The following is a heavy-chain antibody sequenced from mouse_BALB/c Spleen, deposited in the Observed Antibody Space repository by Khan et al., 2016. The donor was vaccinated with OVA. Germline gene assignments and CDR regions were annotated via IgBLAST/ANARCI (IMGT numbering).Heavy chain of an antibody. CDR1: GYTFTDYS. V-gene: IGHV1S137*01. CDR3: AIRDYFDY. CDR2: ISTDSVNT. J-gene: IGHJ2*01. Sequence: QVQLKESGPELVRPGVSVKISCKGSGYTFTDYSMHWVKQSHAKSLEWIGVISTDSVNTNYNQKFKGKATLTVDKSSSTAYMELARMTSEDSAIYDSAIRDYFDYWGQGTTLTVSS.